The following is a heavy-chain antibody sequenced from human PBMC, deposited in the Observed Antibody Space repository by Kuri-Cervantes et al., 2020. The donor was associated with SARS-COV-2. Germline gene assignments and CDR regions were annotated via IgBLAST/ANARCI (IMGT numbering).Heavy chain of an antibody. CDR2: IYYSGST. V-gene: IGHV4-30-2*01. D-gene: IGHD6-13*01. CDR3: ARVRYSSSWYGTRFWFDP. Sequence: CAVSGGSIISGGYSWSWIRQQPGKGLELIGYIYYSGSTYYNPSLKSRVTISVDTSKNQFSLKLSSVTAADTAVYYCARVRYSSSWYGTRFWFDPWGQGTLVTVSS. J-gene: IGHJ5*02. CDR1: GGSIISGGYS.